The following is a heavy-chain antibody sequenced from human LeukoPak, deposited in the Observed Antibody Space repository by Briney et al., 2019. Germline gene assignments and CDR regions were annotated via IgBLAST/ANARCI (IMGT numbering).Heavy chain of an antibody. CDR1: GFTFSSYA. J-gene: IGHJ4*02. D-gene: IGHD6-13*01. CDR2: ISYDGSNK. CDR3: ARGKPDSSSWYFDY. V-gene: IGHV3-30-3*01. Sequence: GGSLRLSCAASGFTFSSYAMHWVRQAPGKGLEWVAVISYDGSNKCYADSVKGRFTISRDNSKNTLYLQMNSLRAEDTAVYYCARGKPDSSSWYFDYWGQGTLVTVSS.